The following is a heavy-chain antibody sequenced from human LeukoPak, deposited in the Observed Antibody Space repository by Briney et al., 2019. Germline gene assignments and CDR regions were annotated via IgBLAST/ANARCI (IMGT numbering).Heavy chain of an antibody. D-gene: IGHD3-22*01. Sequence: SETLSLTCTVSGGSNNNYYWTWIRQSPGRGLQWIGYIHYSGLTKYNPSLESRVSISVDTSKNQFSLRLSSVTASDTAVYYCARQPFYYDSSGYLGFDYWGQGTLVTVSS. CDR1: GGSNNNYY. CDR2: IHYSGLT. V-gene: IGHV4-59*08. J-gene: IGHJ4*02. CDR3: ARQPFYYDSSGYLGFDY.